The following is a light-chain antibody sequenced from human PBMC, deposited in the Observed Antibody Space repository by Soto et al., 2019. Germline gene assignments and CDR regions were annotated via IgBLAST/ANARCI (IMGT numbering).Light chain of an antibody. CDR2: DST. V-gene: IGKV3-11*01. J-gene: IGKJ5*01. CDR3: HQRNQ. Sequence: EVAVTRSPVTLSLSPEETASLSCRASQFLSSYLAWYQKIPGHPPRLLIYDSTNRAAGIPARFSGSRSGTDFTLTITSVEHEDFAMYYCHQRNQFGQGTRLEIK. CDR1: QFLSSY.